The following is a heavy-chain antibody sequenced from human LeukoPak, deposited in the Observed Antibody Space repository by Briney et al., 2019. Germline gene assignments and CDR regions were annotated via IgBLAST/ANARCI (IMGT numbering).Heavy chain of an antibody. V-gene: IGHV3-21*01. D-gene: IGHD5-12*01. CDR3: ARDRRGYSGYDFDY. CDR2: ISSSSGSI. CDR1: GFTFSSHR. J-gene: IGHJ4*02. Sequence: GGSLRLSCAASGFTFSSHRMNWVRQAPGKGLEWVSSISSSSGSIYYADSVKGRFTISRDNAKNSLYLQMNSLRAEDMAVYYCARDRRGYSGYDFDYWGQGTLVTVSS.